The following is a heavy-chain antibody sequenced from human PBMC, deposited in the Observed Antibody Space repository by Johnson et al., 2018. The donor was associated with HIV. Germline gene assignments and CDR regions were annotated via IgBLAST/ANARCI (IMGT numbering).Heavy chain of an antibody. CDR2: INSDGSST. J-gene: IGHJ3*02. CDR3: AMEYYYDSSGWAFDI. CDR1: GFTFSSYW. V-gene: IGHV3-74*02. Sequence: VQLVESGGGVVQPGRSLRLSCAASGFTFSSYWMHWVRQAPGKGLVWVSRINSDGSSTSYADSVKGRFTISRDNSKNTLYLQMNSLRAEDTAVYYCAMEYYYDSSGWAFDIWGQGTLVTVSS. D-gene: IGHD3-22*01.